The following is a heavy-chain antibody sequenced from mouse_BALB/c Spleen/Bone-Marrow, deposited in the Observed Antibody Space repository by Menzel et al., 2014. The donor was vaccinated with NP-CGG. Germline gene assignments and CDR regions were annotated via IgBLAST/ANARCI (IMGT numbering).Heavy chain of an antibody. V-gene: IGHV7-3*02. J-gene: IGHJ1*01. D-gene: IGHD1-1*01. CDR1: GFTFTDYY. Sequence: EVQGVESGGGLVQPGGSLRLSCATSGFTFTDYYMSWVRQPPGKALEWLGFIRNKANGYTTEYSASVKGRFTISRDNSQSIVYLQMNTLRAEDSATYYCARDSLYYGSSYWYFDVWGAGTTVTVSS. CDR3: ARDSLYYGSSYWYFDV. CDR2: IRNKANGYTT.